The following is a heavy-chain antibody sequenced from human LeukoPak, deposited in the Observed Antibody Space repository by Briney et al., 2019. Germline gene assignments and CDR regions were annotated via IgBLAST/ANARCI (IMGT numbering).Heavy chain of an antibody. V-gene: IGHV3-30-3*01. J-gene: IGHJ4*02. D-gene: IGHD5-18*01. CDR1: GFSFSSYA. CDR3: ARESGALRGYSSGL. Sequence: GRSLRLSCAASGFSFSSYAMHWVRQAAGKGLEWVAITTSDESNKHYADSVKGRFTISRDNSKNTLYLQMNSLRAEDTAVYYCARESGALRGYSSGLWGQGTLVTVSS. CDR2: TTSDESNK.